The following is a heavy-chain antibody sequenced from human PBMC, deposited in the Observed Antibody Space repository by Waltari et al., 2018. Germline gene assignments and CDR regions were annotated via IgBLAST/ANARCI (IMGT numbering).Heavy chain of an antibody. CDR3: VTDDPGLGLDV. CDR1: GFTFTKYW. J-gene: IGHJ6*02. Sequence: EVQLVESGGGLVQPGGSLRLSCAASGFTFTKYWMHWVRQDAGKGLMGVEHINSEGRRTTYGDSVKGRLTITRDNARDTVYLQMTSRRAEDTAVYFCVTDDPGLGLDVWGQGTTVTVSS. D-gene: IGHD7-27*01. CDR2: INSEGRRT. V-gene: IGHV3-74*01.